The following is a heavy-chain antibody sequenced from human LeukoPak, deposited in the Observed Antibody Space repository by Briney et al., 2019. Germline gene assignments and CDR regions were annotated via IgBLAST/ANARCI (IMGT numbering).Heavy chain of an antibody. CDR3: ARVPQGSSWPYYFDY. J-gene: IGHJ4*02. CDR1: RGTFITYA. V-gene: IGHV1-69*04. Sequence: SVTVSFMASRGTFITYAISWVRQAPGQGLAGVGRIVPILGTANYPQNFQGRVTITADRSTTTAYMELSSLRSEDTAVYYCARVPQGSSWPYYFDYWGQGTLVTVSS. D-gene: IGHD6-13*01. CDR2: IVPILGTA.